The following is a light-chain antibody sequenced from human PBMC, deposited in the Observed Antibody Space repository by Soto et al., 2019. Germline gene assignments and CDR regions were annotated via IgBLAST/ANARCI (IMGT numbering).Light chain of an antibody. J-gene: IGLJ1*01. V-gene: IGLV2-23*01. CDR3: CSYAGSSTYV. CDR1: SSDVGSYNL. CDR2: EGS. Sequence: QSVLTQPASVSGSPGQSITISCTGTSSDVGSYNLVSWYQQRPGKAPKLMIYEGSKRPSGVSNRFSGSKSGNTASLTISGLQAEDEADYYRCSYAGSSTYVFGTGTKVTVL.